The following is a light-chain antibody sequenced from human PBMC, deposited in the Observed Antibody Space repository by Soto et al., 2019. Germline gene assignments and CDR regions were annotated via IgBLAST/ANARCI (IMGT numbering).Light chain of an antibody. CDR2: GAS. Sequence: VVTQSPGTLSLSQGERATLSCRASQNLGTLYLAWFQQKSGQAPRLLIYGASSRATGIPDRFSGSGSGADFTLTISGLEPEDFAVYYCQQYGSSGTFGQGTKVDIK. J-gene: IGKJ1*01. CDR3: QQYGSSGT. V-gene: IGKV3-20*01. CDR1: QNLGTLY.